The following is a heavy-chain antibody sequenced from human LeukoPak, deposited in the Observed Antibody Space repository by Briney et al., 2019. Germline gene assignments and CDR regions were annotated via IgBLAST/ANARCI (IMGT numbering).Heavy chain of an antibody. CDR1: GYTFTGYY. CDR3: ASSRLQLWSSLDY. CDR2: INPNSGGT. V-gene: IGHV1-2*02. Sequence: ASVKVSCKASGYTFTGYYMHWVRQAPGQGLEWMGWINPNSGGTNYAQKFQGRVTMTRDTSISTAYMELSRPRSDDTAVYYCASSRLQLWSSLDYWGQGTLVTVSS. D-gene: IGHD5-18*01. J-gene: IGHJ4*02.